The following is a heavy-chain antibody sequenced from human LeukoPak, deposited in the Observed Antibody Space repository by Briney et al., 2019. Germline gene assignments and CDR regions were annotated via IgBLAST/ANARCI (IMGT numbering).Heavy chain of an antibody. CDR1: GFTFSSYA. CDR3: AKDAEYSSSYLDY. J-gene: IGHJ4*02. CDR2: ISYDGSNK. V-gene: IGHV3-30-3*01. Sequence: PGRSLRLSCAASGFTFSSYAMHWVRQAPGKGLEWVAVISYDGSNKYYADSVKGRFTISRDNSKNTLYLQMNSLRAEDTAVYYCAKDAEYSSSYLDYWGQGTLVTVSS. D-gene: IGHD6-6*01.